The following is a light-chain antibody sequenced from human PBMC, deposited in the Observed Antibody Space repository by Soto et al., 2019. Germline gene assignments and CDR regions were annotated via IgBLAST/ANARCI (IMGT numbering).Light chain of an antibody. CDR2: GAS. Sequence: EIVLTQSPGTLSLSPGERATLSCRASQSIGSSYLVWFQQKAGQAPRLLIYGASIRATGIPDRFSGSGSGTDFTLTISRLEPEDFALYYCQQYHTSPLTFGQGTKVDI. CDR1: QSIGSSY. CDR3: QQYHTSPLT. J-gene: IGKJ1*01. V-gene: IGKV3-20*01.